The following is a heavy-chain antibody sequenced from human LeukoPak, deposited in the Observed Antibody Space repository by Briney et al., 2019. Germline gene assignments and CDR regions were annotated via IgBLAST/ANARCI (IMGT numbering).Heavy chain of an antibody. D-gene: IGHD3-22*01. CDR2: IYPGESDI. CDR1: GYSFTNYW. Sequence: GESLKISCKGSGYSFTNYWIGWVRQMPGKGLEWVGLIYPGESDIRYSPSFQGQVTISADKSISTAYLQWSSLKASDTAMYYCARHAFHNDNSDYYFAHWGQEILVTVSS. V-gene: IGHV5-51*01. CDR3: ARHAFHNDNSDYYFAH. J-gene: IGHJ4*02.